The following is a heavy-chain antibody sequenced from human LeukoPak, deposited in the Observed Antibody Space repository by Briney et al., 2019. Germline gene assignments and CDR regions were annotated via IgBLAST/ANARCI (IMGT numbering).Heavy chain of an antibody. CDR1: GFSFSDYY. Sequence: PGGSLRLSCAASGFSFSDYYMSWIRQAPGKGLEWVSYISSSGSTIHYADSVKGRFTISRDNAKNSLYLQMNSLRAEDTAVYYCAKGYYDSSGYYFDFWGQGTLVTVSS. J-gene: IGHJ4*02. D-gene: IGHD3-22*01. V-gene: IGHV3-11*01. CDR3: AKGYYDSSGYYFDF. CDR2: ISSSGSTI.